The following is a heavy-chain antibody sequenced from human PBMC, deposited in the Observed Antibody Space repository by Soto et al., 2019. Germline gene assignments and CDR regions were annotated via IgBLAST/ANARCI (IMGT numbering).Heavy chain of an antibody. CDR2: IVVGSGNT. CDR1: GFTFTSSA. Sequence: SVKVSCKTSGFTFTSSAMQCVRQARGQRLEWIGWIVVGSGNTNYAQKFQERVTITRDMSTSTAYMELSSLRSEDTAVYYCAAASPLRYFDWLVSLGQNYYYYYGMDVWGQGTTVTVSS. V-gene: IGHV1-58*02. CDR3: AAASPLRYFDWLVSLGQNYYYYYGMDV. J-gene: IGHJ6*02. D-gene: IGHD3-9*01.